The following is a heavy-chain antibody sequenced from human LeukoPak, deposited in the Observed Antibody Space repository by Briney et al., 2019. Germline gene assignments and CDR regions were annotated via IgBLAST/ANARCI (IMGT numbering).Heavy chain of an antibody. V-gene: IGHV1-18*01. CDR1: GYTFTSYG. D-gene: IGHD2-2*01. J-gene: IGHJ5*02. CDR2: ISAYNGNT. CDR3: ARLTRYCSSTSCRNWFDP. Sequence: ASVKVSCKASGYTFTSYGISWVRQAPGQGLEWMGWISAYNGNTNYAQKLRGRVTMTTDTSTSTAYMELRSLRSDDTAVYYCARLTRYCSSTSCRNWFDPWGQGTLVTVSS.